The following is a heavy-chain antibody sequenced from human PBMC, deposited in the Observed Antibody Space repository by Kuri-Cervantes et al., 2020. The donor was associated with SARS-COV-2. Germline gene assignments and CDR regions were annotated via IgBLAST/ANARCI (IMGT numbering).Heavy chain of an antibody. CDR1: GFSFSTYS. D-gene: IGHD2-8*01. Sequence: GESLKISCAASGFSFSTYSMSWVRQAPGKELEWVSSISSSRSYIFYADSVKGRFTISRDNAKNSLYLQMNSLRAEDTAVYYCARGMDDYWGQGTLVTVSS. V-gene: IGHV3-21*01. J-gene: IGHJ4*02. CDR3: ARGMDDY. CDR2: ISSSRSYI.